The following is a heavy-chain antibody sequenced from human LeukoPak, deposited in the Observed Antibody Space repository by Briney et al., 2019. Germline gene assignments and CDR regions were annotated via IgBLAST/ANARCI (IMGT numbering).Heavy chain of an antibody. V-gene: IGHV3-30*04. CDR1: GFTFSNYA. CDR3: ARTTHRGADAFDF. Sequence: GGSLRLSCAASGFTFSNYALHWVRQAPGKGLEWVAVISYDGSNKFYADSVRGRFTISRDNSKNTPFLQMNSLRPEDTAVYYCARTTHRGADAFDFWGQGTMVTVSS. CDR2: ISYDGSNK. J-gene: IGHJ3*01. D-gene: IGHD3-10*01.